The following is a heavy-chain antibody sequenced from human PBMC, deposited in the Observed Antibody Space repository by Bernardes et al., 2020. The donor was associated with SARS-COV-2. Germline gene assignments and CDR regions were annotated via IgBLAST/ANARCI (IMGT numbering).Heavy chain of an antibody. CDR2: ISGYIGNT. Sequence: ASVKVSCKASGYTFSSYGLSWVRQAPGQGLEWMGWISGYIGNTNYAQKLQGRVTMTTDTSTNTAYMELRGLTSNDTAVYYCARFGSGWLDYWGQGPLVTVSS. V-gene: IGHV1-18*01. CDR3: ARFGSGWLDY. CDR1: GYTFSSYG. D-gene: IGHD6-19*01. J-gene: IGHJ4*02.